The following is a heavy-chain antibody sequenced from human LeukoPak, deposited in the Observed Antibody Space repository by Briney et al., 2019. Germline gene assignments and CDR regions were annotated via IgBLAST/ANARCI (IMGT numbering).Heavy chain of an antibody. CDR1: GVSFSGYY. Sequence: SETLSLTCAVSGVSFSGYYRSWIRQPPGKGLEWIGEINHSGSTNYNPSLKSRLTISVDTSKNQFSLKLSSVTAADTAVYYCAALSLQYLFDYWGQGTLVTVSS. J-gene: IGHJ4*02. CDR3: AALSLQYLFDY. D-gene: IGHD2-2*02. CDR2: INHSGST. V-gene: IGHV4-34*01.